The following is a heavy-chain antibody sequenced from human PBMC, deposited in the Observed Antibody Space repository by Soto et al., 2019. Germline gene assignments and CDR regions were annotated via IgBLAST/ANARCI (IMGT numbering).Heavy chain of an antibody. D-gene: IGHD3-16*01. J-gene: IGHJ5*02. Sequence: SETLSLTCTVSGGSLSSYYWSWIRQPPGKGLEWIGYIYYSGSTNYNPSLKSRVTISVDTSKNQFSLKLSSVTAADTAVYYCARLRGGGRFDPWGQGTLVTVSS. V-gene: IGHV4-59*08. CDR2: IYYSGST. CDR1: GGSLSSYY. CDR3: ARLRGGGRFDP.